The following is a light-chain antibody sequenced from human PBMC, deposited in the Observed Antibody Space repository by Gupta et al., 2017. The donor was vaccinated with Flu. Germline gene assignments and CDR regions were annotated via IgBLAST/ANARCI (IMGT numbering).Light chain of an antibody. J-gene: IGLJ2*01. Sequence: SYELTQPPSVSVSPGQTASITCSGNKLGEKYACWYQQKPGQSPVLVIYQDSKRPSGIPERFSGSNSENTATLTISGTQAMDEGDYYCQAWDSGTVVFGGGTKLTVL. CDR2: QDS. V-gene: IGLV3-1*01. CDR1: KLGEKY. CDR3: QAWDSGTVV.